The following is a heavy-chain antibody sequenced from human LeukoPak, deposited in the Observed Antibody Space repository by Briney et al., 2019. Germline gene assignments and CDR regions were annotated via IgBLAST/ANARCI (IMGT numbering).Heavy chain of an antibody. D-gene: IGHD5-24*01. J-gene: IGHJ4*02. V-gene: IGHV4-61*02. CDR3: ARVVMATPAPRLDCEFDY. CDR1: GGSISSGSYY. CDR2: IYSSGST. Sequence: SETLSLTCTVSGGSISSGSYYWSWIRQPAGKGLEWIGRIYSSGSTNYNPSLKSRVTISLDPSKNQFSLKLSSVTAADTAVYYCARVVMATPAPRLDCEFDYWGQETLVTVSS.